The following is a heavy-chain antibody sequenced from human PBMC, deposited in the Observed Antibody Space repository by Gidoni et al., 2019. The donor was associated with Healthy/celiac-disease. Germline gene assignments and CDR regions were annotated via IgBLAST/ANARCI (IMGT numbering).Heavy chain of an antibody. CDR2: IYYSGST. CDR1: GGSISSSSYY. J-gene: IGHJ4*02. V-gene: IGHV4-39*01. CDR3: ARHVRANFDY. Sequence: QLQLQESGPGLVKPSEPLSLTCTVSGGSISSSSYYWGWIRQPPGKGLEWIGGIYYSGSTYYNPSLKSRVTISVDTSKNQFSLKLSSVTAADTAVYYCARHVRANFDYWGQGTLVTVSS.